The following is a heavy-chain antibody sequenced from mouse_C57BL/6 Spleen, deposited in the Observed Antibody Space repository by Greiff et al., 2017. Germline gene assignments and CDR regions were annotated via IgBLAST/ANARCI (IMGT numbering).Heavy chain of an antibody. CDR2: ISSGGSYT. CDR1: GFTFSSYG. Sequence: EVQGVESGGDLVKPGGSLKLSCAASGFTFSSYGMSWVRQTPDKRLEWVATISSGGSYTYYPDSVKGRFTISRDNAKNTLYLQMSSLKSEDTAMYYCARHASTTMIDVAFAYWGQGTLVTVSA. D-gene: IGHD2-4*01. V-gene: IGHV5-6*01. CDR3: ARHASTTMIDVAFAY. J-gene: IGHJ3*01.